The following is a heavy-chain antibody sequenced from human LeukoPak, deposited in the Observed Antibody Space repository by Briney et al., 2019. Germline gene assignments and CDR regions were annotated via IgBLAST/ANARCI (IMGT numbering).Heavy chain of an antibody. V-gene: IGHV3-23*01. CDR1: GFTFRSYA. CDR3: AKGAYSSSPRDY. J-gene: IGHJ4*02. CDR2: ISGSGGST. Sequence: GGSLRLSCAASGFTFRSYAMSWVRQAPGKGLEWVSAISGSGGSTYYAGSVKGRFTISRDNSKNTLFLQVNSLRAEDTAVYYCAKGAYSSSPRDYWGQGTLVTVSS. D-gene: IGHD6-6*01.